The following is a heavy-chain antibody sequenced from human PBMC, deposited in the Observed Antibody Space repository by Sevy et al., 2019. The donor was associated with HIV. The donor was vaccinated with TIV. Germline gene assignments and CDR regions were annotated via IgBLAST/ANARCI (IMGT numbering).Heavy chain of an antibody. CDR2: INHSGST. CDR3: ARVSATVTTIDYYYYYGMDV. CDR1: GGSFSGYY. J-gene: IGHJ6*02. Sequence: SETLSLTCAVYGGSFSGYYWSRIRQPPGKGLEWIGEINHSGSTNYNPSLKSRVTISVDTSKNQFSLKLSSVTAADTAVYYCARVSATVTTIDYYYYYGMDVWGQGTTVTVSS. V-gene: IGHV4-34*01. D-gene: IGHD4-4*01.